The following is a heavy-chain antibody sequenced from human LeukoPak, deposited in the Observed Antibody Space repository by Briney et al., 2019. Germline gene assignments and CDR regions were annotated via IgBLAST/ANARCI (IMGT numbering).Heavy chain of an antibody. Sequence: SETLSLTCTVSGGSISGYFWTWIPQPPGRGLEWIGYIDYSGSPDYNPSLKSRVTISIDTSRNQFSLKLTSVTAADTAVYYCVIDETGKSYGYGGVRYWGQGALVAVSA. V-gene: IGHV4-59*01. D-gene: IGHD3-16*01. CDR2: IDYSGSP. J-gene: IGHJ4*02. CDR1: GGSISGYF. CDR3: VIDETGKSYGYGGVRY.